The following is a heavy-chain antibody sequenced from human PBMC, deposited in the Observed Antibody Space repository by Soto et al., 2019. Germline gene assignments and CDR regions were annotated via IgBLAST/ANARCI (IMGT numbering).Heavy chain of an antibody. CDR3: ARACLYYYDSSGYPTNPFDY. D-gene: IGHD3-22*01. CDR2: IKQDGSEK. Sequence: GGSLRLSCAASGFTFSSYWMSWVRQAPGKGLEWVANIKQDGSEKYYVDSVKGRFTISRDNAKNSLYLQMNSLRAEDTAVYYCARACLYYYDSSGYPTNPFDYWGPGTLVTVSS. J-gene: IGHJ4*02. V-gene: IGHV3-7*03. CDR1: GFTFSSYW.